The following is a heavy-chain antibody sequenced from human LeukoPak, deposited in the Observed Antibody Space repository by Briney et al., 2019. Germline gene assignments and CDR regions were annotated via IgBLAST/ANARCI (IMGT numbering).Heavy chain of an antibody. CDR2: INAGNGNT. J-gene: IGHJ4*02. CDR1: GYTFTSYG. Sequence: ASVKVSCKASGYTFTSYGISWVRQAPGQGLEWMGWINAGNGNTKYSQEFQGRVTITRDTSASTAYMELSSLRSEDMAVYYCARGGGYVWGSYRYFSFFDYWGQGTLVTVSS. CDR3: ARGGGYVWGSYRYFSFFDY. D-gene: IGHD3-16*02. V-gene: IGHV1-3*03.